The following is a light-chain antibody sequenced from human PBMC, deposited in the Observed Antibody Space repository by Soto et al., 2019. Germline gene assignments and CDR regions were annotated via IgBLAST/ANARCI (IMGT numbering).Light chain of an antibody. Sequence: EIVLTQSPGTLSLSPGERATLSCRASQSVGSSYLAWYQQKPGQAPRLLIYAASNRATGIPDRFSGSGSGTDFTLTISRLDPADFALYLCQQYFNSPLTFGGGTRVDIK. CDR3: QQYFNSPLT. CDR2: AAS. CDR1: QSVGSSY. V-gene: IGKV3-20*01. J-gene: IGKJ4*01.